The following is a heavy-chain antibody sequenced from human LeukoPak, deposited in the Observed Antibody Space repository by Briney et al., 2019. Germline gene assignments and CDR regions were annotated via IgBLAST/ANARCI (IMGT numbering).Heavy chain of an antibody. Sequence: GASVTVSCKASGYTFTSYYMHWVRQAPGQGLEWMGLINPSGGSTSYAQKFQGRVTMTRDTSTSTVYMELSSLRSEDTAVYYCARVPVDGSVDPTDPDFDYWGQGTLVTVSS. CDR2: INPSGGST. D-gene: IGHD3-22*01. J-gene: IGHJ4*02. CDR3: ARVPVDGSVDPTDPDFDY. V-gene: IGHV1-46*01. CDR1: GYTFTSYY.